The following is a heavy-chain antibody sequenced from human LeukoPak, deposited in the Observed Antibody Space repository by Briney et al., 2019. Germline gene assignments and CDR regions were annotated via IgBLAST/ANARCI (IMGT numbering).Heavy chain of an antibody. V-gene: IGHV3-21*01. CDR3: ARDSVYGGKEVDYFDY. CDR1: GFTFSSYS. CDR2: ISSSSSYI. J-gene: IGHJ4*02. D-gene: IGHD4-23*01. Sequence: KPGGSLRLSCAASGFTFSSYSMNWVRQAPGKGLEWVSSISSSSSYIYYADSVKGRFTISRDNAKNSLYLQMNSLRAEDTAVYYCARDSVYGGKEVDYFDYWGQGTLVTVSS.